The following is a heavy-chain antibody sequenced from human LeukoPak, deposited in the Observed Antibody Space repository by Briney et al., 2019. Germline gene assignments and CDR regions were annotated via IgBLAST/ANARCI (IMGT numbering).Heavy chain of an antibody. CDR1: GYTFKNYD. CDR2: MNPNSGNT. J-gene: IGHJ4*02. D-gene: IGHD5-24*01. V-gene: IGHV1-8*02. CDR3: ARATPGGLHGYSFDY. Sequence: GASVKVSCKASGYTFKNYDINWVRQATGQGLEWMGWMNPNSGNTGFAQKFQDRVSMTRDTSINTAYMELTCLRSGDTAVYYCARATPGGLHGYSFDYWGQGTVVTVYS.